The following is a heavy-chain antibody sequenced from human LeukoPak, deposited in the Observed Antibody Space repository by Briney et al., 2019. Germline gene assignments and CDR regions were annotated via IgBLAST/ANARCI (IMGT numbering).Heavy chain of an antibody. D-gene: IGHD3-10*01. CDR2: IYSGGST. V-gene: IGHV3-66*01. Sequence: GGSLRLSCAASGFTVSSNYMSWVRQAPGKGLEWVSVIYSGGSTYYADSVKGRFTISRDNSKNTLYLQMNSLRAEDTAVYYCARSKNYGSGFSYWGQGTLVTVSS. CDR1: GFTVSSNY. J-gene: IGHJ4*02. CDR3: ARSKNYGSGFSY.